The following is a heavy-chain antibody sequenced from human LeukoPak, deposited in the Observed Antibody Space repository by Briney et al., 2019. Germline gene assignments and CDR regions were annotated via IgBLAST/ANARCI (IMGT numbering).Heavy chain of an antibody. CDR3: AREIYYYDSSGYWDY. CDR2: INHSGST. V-gene: IGHV4-34*01. D-gene: IGHD3-22*01. CDR1: GGSFSGYY. Sequence: PSETLSLTCAVYGGSFSGYYWSWIRQPPGKGLEWIGEINHSGSTNYNPSLKSRVTISVDTSKNQFSLKLSSVIAADTAVYYCAREIYYYDSSGYWDYWGQGTLVTVSS. J-gene: IGHJ4*02.